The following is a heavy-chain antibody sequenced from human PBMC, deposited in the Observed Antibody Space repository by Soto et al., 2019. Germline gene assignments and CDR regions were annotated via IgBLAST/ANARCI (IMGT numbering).Heavy chain of an antibody. CDR1: GYTFTGYY. V-gene: IGHV1-2*02. CDR2: INPNSGGT. J-gene: IGHJ5*02. D-gene: IGHD3-3*01. Sequence: VSCKASGYTFTGYYMHWVRQAPGQGLEWMGWINPNSGGTHYAQKFQGRVTMTQDTSTDTAYMEMSSLTSEDTAVYYCAAQPTYFDFWSDYPPWFDPWGQGTLVTVSS. CDR3: AAQPTYFDFWSDYPPWFDP.